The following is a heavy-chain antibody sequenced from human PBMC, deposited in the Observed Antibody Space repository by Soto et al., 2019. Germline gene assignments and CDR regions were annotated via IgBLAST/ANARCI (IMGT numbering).Heavy chain of an antibody. J-gene: IGHJ4*02. CDR2: IYYSGST. V-gene: IGHV4-30-4*01. CDR1: GGSISSGDYY. CDR3: ARVPPTLSFDY. Sequence: PSETLSLTCTVSGGSISSGDYYWSWIRQPPGKGLEWTGYIYYSGSTYYNPSLKSRVTISVDTSKNQFSLKLSSVTAADTAVYYCARVPPTLSFDYWGQGTLVTVSS.